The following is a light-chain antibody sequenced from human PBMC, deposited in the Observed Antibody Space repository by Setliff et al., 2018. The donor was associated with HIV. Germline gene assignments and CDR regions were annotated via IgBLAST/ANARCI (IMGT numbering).Light chain of an antibody. CDR2: DVT. CDR3: CSYAGSYSPFVI. J-gene: IGLJ2*01. CDR1: SDDVGAYNY. V-gene: IGLV2-11*01. Sequence: QSALTQPRSVSGSPGQSVTISCTGTSDDVGAYNYVSWYQQHPGKVPKLIIYDVTKRPSGVPDRFSGSKSGNTASLTISGLQSEDEAEYYCCSYAGSYSPFVIFGGWTTVTVL.